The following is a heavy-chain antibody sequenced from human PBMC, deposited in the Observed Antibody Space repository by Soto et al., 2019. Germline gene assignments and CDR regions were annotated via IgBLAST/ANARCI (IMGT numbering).Heavy chain of an antibody. V-gene: IGHV1-69*02. CDR3: ARVLKSSGWDNDVYDI. Sequence: ASVKVSCKASGGTFSSYTISWVRQAPGQGLEWMGRIIPILGIANYAQKFQGRVTITADKSTSTAYMELNSLRVEDTAVYYCARVLKSSGWDNDVYDIWGQGTMATVPS. J-gene: IGHJ3*02. CDR1: GGTFSSYT. D-gene: IGHD6-19*01. CDR2: IIPILGIA.